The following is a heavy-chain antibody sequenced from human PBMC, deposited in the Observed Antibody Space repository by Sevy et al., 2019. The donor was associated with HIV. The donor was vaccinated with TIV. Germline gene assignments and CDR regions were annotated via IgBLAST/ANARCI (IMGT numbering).Heavy chain of an antibody. CDR3: ARDRGEILSSAFDY. D-gene: IGHD3-16*01. J-gene: IGHJ4*02. Sequence: GGSLRLSCVGSGFSFSDHRMHWVRQAPGKGLEWMAVISYDGRNTKYKADSVKGRFTIFRDNSKNTLYLQMNSLRAEDTAIYYCARDRGEILSSAFDYWGQGTLVTVSS. CDR2: ISYDGRNTK. CDR1: GFSFSDHR. V-gene: IGHV3-30*03.